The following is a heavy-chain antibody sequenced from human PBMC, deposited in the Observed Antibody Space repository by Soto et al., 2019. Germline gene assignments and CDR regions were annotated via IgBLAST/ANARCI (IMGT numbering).Heavy chain of an antibody. J-gene: IGHJ4*02. V-gene: IGHV3-21*01. CDR2: ISSSSSYI. CDR1: GFTFSSYS. Sequence: EVQLVESGGGLVKPGGSLRLSCAASGFTFSSYSMNWVRQAPGKGLEWVSSISSSSSYIYYADSVKGRFTISRDNAKNSLCLQMNSLRAEDTAVYYCASSGKMVYATWGQGTLVTVSS. D-gene: IGHD2-8*01. CDR3: ASSGKMVYAT.